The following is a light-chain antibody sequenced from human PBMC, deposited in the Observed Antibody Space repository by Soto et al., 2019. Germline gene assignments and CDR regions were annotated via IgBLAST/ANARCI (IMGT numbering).Light chain of an antibody. CDR2: DTS. J-gene: IGKJ1*01. CDR3: QQRSNWPTT. Sequence: EIVLTQSPATLSLSPGEKATLSCRASQSVNNYLAWYQQKPGQAPRLLMYDTSKRATGIPDRFSGSGSGTDFTLTISSLEPEDFAVYYCQQRSNWPTTFGQGTKVEIK. V-gene: IGKV3-11*01. CDR1: QSVNNY.